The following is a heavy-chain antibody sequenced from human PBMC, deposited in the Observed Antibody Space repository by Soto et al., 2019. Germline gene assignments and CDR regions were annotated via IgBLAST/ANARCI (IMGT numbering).Heavy chain of an antibody. CDR2: IYYSGST. Sequence: SETLSLTCTVSGGSISSGGYYWSWIRQHPGKGLEWIGYIYYSGSTYYNPSLESRVTISVDTSKNQFSLKLSSVTAADTAVYYCASRWFGEPSYFDYWGQGTLVTVSS. D-gene: IGHD3-10*01. V-gene: IGHV4-31*03. CDR3: ASRWFGEPSYFDY. CDR1: GGSISSGGYY. J-gene: IGHJ4*02.